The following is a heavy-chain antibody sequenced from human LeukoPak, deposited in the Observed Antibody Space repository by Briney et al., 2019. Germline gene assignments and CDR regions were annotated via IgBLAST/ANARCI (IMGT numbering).Heavy chain of an antibody. J-gene: IGHJ3*02. Sequence: GGSLRLSCAASGFTFSSYAMSWVRQAPGKGLEWVPAISGSGGSTYYADSVKGRFTISRDNSKNTLYLQMNSLRAEDTAVYYCAKSITMVRGVISIWGQGTMVTVSS. CDR2: ISGSGGST. D-gene: IGHD3-10*01. CDR1: GFTFSSYA. V-gene: IGHV3-23*01. CDR3: AKSITMVRGVISI.